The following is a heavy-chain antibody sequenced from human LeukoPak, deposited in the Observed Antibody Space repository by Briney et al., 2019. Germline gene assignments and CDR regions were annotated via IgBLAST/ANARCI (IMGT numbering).Heavy chain of an antibody. CDR1: GYTFTSYG. CDR3: AREWVGAPSSPFFDY. Sequence: ASVKVSCKASGYTFTSYGISWVRQAPGQGLEWMGWISAYNGNTNYAQKLQGRVTMTTDTSTSTAYMELRSLRSDDTAVYYCAREWVGAPSSPFFDYWGQGTLVTVSS. CDR2: ISAYNGNT. J-gene: IGHJ4*02. D-gene: IGHD6-6*01. V-gene: IGHV1-18*01.